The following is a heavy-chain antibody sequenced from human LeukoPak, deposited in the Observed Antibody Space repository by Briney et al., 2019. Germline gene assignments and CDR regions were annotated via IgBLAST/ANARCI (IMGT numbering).Heavy chain of an antibody. Sequence: ASVKVSCKASGYTFTSYAMNWVRQAPGQGLEWMGWINPNSGGTNYAQKFQGRVTMTRDTSVSTAYMELSRLRSDDTAVYYCARDAPGYYGSGSSFYMDVWGKGTTVTVSS. J-gene: IGHJ6*03. D-gene: IGHD3-10*01. V-gene: IGHV1-2*02. CDR3: ARDAPGYYGSGSSFYMDV. CDR2: INPNSGGT. CDR1: GYTFTSYA.